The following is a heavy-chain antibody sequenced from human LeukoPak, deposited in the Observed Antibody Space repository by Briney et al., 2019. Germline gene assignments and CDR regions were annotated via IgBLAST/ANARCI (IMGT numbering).Heavy chain of an antibody. CDR3: AKRGDYYDSSDSLYYFDY. D-gene: IGHD3-22*01. J-gene: IGHJ4*02. V-gene: IGHV3-23*01. CDR1: GFSFSSYA. Sequence: GGSLRLSCAASGFSFSSYAMSWVRQAPGKGLEWVSAFTSGGRTTYADSVKGRFTISRDTSKNTLYLQMNSLRAEDTAVYYCAKRGDYYDSSDSLYYFDYWGQGTLVTVSS. CDR2: FTSGGRT.